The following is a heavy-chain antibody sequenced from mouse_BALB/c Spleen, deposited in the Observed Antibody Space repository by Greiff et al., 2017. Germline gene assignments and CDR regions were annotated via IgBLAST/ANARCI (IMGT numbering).Heavy chain of an antibody. V-gene: IGHV7-3*02. J-gene: IGHJ4*01. CDR3: ARDMRGNYAMDY. CDR1: GFTFTDYY. CDR2: IRNKANGYTT. Sequence: EEHLVESGGGLVQPGGSLRLSCATSGFTFTDYYMSWVRQPPGKALEWLGFIRNKANGYTTEYSASVKGRFTISRDNSQSILYLQMNTLRAEDSATYYCARDMRGNYAMDYWGQGTSVTVSS.